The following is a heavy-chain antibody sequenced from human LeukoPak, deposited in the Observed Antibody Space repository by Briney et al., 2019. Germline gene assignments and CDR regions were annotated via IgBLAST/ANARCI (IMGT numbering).Heavy chain of an antibody. CDR3: ARGGELRYFDCFGFDI. D-gene: IGHD3-9*01. V-gene: IGHV3-23*01. CDR1: GFTFSNYA. Sequence: GGSLRLSCAASGFTFSNYAMTWVRQAPGKGLEWVSAISGYGGSTFYADSVKGRFTISRANSENTLYLQMNSLRAEDTAVYYCARGGELRYFDCFGFDIWGQGTMVTVSS. J-gene: IGHJ3*02. CDR2: ISGYGGST.